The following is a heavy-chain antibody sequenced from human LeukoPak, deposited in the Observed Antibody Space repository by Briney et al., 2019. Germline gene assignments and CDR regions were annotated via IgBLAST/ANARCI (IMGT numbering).Heavy chain of an antibody. D-gene: IGHD1-26*01. CDR2: ISAYNGNT. V-gene: IGHV1-18*01. CDR1: GYTFTSYG. J-gene: IGHJ6*03. CDR3: ARSLNMRELPSPYYMDV. Sequence: VASVKVSCKASGYTFTSYGITWVRQAPGQGLEWMGWISAYNGNTNYAQKLQGRVTMTRDTSTSTVYMELSSLRSEDTAVYYCARSLNMRELPSPYYMDVWGKGTTVTISS.